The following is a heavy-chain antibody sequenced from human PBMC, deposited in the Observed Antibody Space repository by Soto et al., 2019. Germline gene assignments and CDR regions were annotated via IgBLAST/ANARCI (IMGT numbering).Heavy chain of an antibody. CDR1: GLTFGPYS. CDR2: ITQSSAYT. J-gene: IGHJ5*02. D-gene: IGHD2-21*02. V-gene: IGHV3-23*01. CDR3: AKDDVKGDGWWLVGT. Sequence: PGGSLRLSCAASGLTFGPYSISWVRQAPGKALEWVSSITQSSAYTHYADSVKGRFTISRDDSRNTLYLQMNSLRADDTAVYYCAKDDVKGDGWWLVGTWGQGTVVTVSS.